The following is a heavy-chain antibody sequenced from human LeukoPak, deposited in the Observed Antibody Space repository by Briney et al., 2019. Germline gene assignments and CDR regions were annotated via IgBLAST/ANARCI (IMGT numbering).Heavy chain of an antibody. D-gene: IGHD6-13*01. CDR3: ARALAAAAGRRAGMMGD. CDR1: GYTFTSYS. CDR2: INPSGGST. V-gene: IGHV1-46*01. J-gene: IGHJ4*02. Sequence: GASVKVSCKASGYTFTSYSLHWVRQAPGQGLEWMGIINPSGGSTSYAQKFQGRVTMTRDMSTSTVYMELSSLRSEDTAVYYCARALAAAAGRRAGMMGDWGQGTLVTVSS.